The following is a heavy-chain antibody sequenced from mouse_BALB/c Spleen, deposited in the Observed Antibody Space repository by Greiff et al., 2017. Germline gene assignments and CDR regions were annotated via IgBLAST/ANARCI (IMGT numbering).Heavy chain of an antibody. J-gene: IGHJ3*01. Sequence: QVQLQQSAAELARPGASVKMSCKASGYTFTSYTMHWVKQRPGQGLEWIGYINPSSGYTEYNQKFKDKTTLTADKSSSTAYMQLSSLTSEDSAVYYCARRPPYYRYDGGAWFAYWGQGTLVTVSA. CDR1: GYTFTSYT. CDR3: ARRPPYYRYDGGAWFAY. D-gene: IGHD2-14*01. CDR2: INPSSGYT. V-gene: IGHV1-4*02.